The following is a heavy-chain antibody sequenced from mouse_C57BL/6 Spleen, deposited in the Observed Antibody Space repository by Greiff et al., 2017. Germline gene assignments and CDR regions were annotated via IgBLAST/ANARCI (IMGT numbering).Heavy chain of an antibody. CDR2: IRNKANGYTT. J-gene: IGHJ4*01. Sequence: EVKLQESGGGLVQPGGSLSLSCAASGFTFTDYYMSWVRQPPGKALEWLGFIRNKANGYTTEYSASVKGRFTISRDNSQSILYLQMNALRAEDSATYYCARSYDYDGYAMDYWGQGTSVTVSS. CDR3: ARSYDYDGYAMDY. V-gene: IGHV7-3*01. D-gene: IGHD2-4*01. CDR1: GFTFTDYY.